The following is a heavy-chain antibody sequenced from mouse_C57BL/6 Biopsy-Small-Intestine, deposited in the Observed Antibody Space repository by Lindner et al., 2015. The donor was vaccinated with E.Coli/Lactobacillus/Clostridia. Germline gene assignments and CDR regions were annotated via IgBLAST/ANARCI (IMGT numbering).Heavy chain of an antibody. CDR1: GYTFNTYV. J-gene: IGHJ1*01. Sequence: SVKVSCKAPGYTFNTYVMHWVRQAPGQKFEWMGWINADNGYSESSQKFQGRVIFTRDTSASTAYMELSSLRSEDTTVYYCARIAAPDTYYYRYGMDVWGQGTTVTVSS. CDR3: ARIAAPDTYYYRYGMDV. D-gene: IGHD1-2*01. V-gene: IGHV1S46*01. CDR2: INADNGY.